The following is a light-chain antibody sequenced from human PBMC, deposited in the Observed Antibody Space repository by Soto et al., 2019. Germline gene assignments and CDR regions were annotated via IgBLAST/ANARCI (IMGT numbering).Light chain of an antibody. CDR2: EVS. J-gene: IGLJ2*01. CDR3: SSYAGSNSLGRAA. V-gene: IGLV2-14*02. Sequence: QSALTQPASVSGSPGQSITISCTGTSSDIGNYNLVSWFQQHPGKAPKLFIYEVSKRPSGVPDRFSGSKSGNTASLTVSGLQAEDEADYYCSSYAGSNSLGRAAFGGGTKLTVL. CDR1: SSDIGNYNL.